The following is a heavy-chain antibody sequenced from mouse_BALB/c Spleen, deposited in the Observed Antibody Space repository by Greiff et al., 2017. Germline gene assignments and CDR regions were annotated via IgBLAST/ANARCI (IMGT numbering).Heavy chain of an antibody. Sequence: EVQLQESGPGLVKPSQSLSLTCSVTGYSITSGYYWNWIRQFPGNKLEWMGYISYDGSNNYNPSLKNRISITRDTSKNQFFLKLNSVTTEDTATYYCARELTLADWGQGTLVTVSA. CDR3: ARELTLAD. CDR1: GYSITSGYY. D-gene: IGHD1-3*01. J-gene: IGHJ3*01. V-gene: IGHV3-6*02. CDR2: ISYDGSN.